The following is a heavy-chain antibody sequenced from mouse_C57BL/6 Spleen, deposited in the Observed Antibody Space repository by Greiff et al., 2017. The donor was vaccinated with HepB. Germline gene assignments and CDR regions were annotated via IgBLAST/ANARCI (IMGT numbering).Heavy chain of an antibody. J-gene: IGHJ4*01. D-gene: IGHD1-1*01. CDR3: ARGDGSEDYYAMDY. Sequence: EVMLVESGGGLVKPGGSLKLSCAASGFTFSDYGMHWVRQAPEKGLERVAYISSGSSTIYYADTVKGRFTISRDNAKNTLFLQMTSLRSEDTAMYYCARGDGSEDYYAMDYWGQGTSVTVSS. CDR1: GFTFSDYG. V-gene: IGHV5-17*01. CDR2: ISSGSSTI.